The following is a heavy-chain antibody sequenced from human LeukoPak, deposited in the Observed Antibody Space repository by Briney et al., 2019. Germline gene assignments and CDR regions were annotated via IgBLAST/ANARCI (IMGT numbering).Heavy chain of an antibody. CDR3: ARDEGTYLNAFDI. Sequence: GGSLRLSCAASGFTFSSYWMHWVRQAPGKGLVWVSRIKTDGSSTSYADSVKGRFTISRDISKNTLYLQMNSLRAEDTAVYYCARDEGTYLNAFDIWGQGTMVTVSS. V-gene: IGHV3-74*01. D-gene: IGHD1-14*01. J-gene: IGHJ3*02. CDR1: GFTFSSYW. CDR2: IKTDGSST.